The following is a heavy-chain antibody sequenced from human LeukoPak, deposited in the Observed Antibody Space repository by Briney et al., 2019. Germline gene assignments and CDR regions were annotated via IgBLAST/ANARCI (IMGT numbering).Heavy chain of an antibody. Sequence: ASVKVSCTVSGYTLTELSMHWVRQAPGKGLEWMGGFDPEDGETIYAQKFQGRVTMTEDTSTDTAYMELSSLRSEDTAVYYCARDRGPTVPPSQLWFDPWGQGTLVTVSS. V-gene: IGHV1-24*01. J-gene: IGHJ5*01. CDR2: FDPEDGET. D-gene: IGHD3-10*01. CDR1: GYTLTELS. CDR3: ARDRGPTVPPSQLWFDP.